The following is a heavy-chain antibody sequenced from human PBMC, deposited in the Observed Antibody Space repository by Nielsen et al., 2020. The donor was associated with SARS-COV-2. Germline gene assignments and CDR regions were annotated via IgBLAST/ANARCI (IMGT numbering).Heavy chain of an antibody. V-gene: IGHV1-18*04. CDR1: GYTFTSYG. CDR3: ARADKQLVQYYYYHYMDV. Sequence: ASVKVSCKASGYTFTSYGISWVRQAPGQGLEWMGWISAYNGNTNYAQKLQGRVTMTTDTSTSTAYMELRSLRSDDTAVYYCARADKQLVQYYYYHYMDVWGKGTTVTVSS. D-gene: IGHD6-6*01. CDR2: ISAYNGNT. J-gene: IGHJ6*03.